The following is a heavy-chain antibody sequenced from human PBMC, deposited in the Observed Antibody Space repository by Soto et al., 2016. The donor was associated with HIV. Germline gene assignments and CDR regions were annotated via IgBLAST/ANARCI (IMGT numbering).Heavy chain of an antibody. Sequence: QVQLVQSGAEVKKPGASVKVSCKVSGYALTEISMHWVRQPPGKGLEWMGGFDPDEGEKVFARDFQGRVTMTEDTSTGTAYMDLTSLRSEDTATYYCAAIRPLTGRYFDWSPFDYWGQGTLVTVSS. J-gene: IGHJ4*01. V-gene: IGHV1-24*01. CDR2: FDPDEGEK. CDR3: AAIRPLTGRYFDWSPFDY. D-gene: IGHD3-9*01. CDR1: GYALTEIS.